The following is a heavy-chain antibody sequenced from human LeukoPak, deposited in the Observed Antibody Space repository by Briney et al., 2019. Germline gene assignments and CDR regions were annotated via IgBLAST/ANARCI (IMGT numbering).Heavy chain of an antibody. Sequence: ASVKVSCKASGYTFTGYYMHWVRQAPGQGLEWMGWINPNSGGTNYAQKFQGRVTMTRDTSISTAYMELSSLRSEDTAVYYCASLLYDSSGYYDPWGQGTLVTVSS. CDR1: GYTFTGYY. CDR2: INPNSGGT. CDR3: ASLLYDSSGYYDP. V-gene: IGHV1-2*02. J-gene: IGHJ5*02. D-gene: IGHD3-22*01.